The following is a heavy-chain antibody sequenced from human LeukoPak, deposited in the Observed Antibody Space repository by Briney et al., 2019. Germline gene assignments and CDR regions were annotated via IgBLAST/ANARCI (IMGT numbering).Heavy chain of an antibody. CDR3: ATESGWYGDAFDI. V-gene: IGHV1-2*02. J-gene: IGHJ3*02. D-gene: IGHD6-19*01. CDR2: INPNSGGT. CDR1: GYTFTGYY. Sequence: GASVKVSCKASGYTFTGYYMHWVRQAPGQGLEWMGWINPNSGGTNYAQKFQGRVTMTRDTSISTAYMELSSLRSEDTAVYYCATESGWYGDAFDIWGQGTMVTVSS.